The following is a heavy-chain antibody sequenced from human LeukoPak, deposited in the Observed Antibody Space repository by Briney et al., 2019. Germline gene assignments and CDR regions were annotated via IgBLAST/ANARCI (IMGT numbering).Heavy chain of an antibody. CDR3: ARFRYSGYDQADY. J-gene: IGHJ4*02. CDR2: IDPGDSDT. V-gene: IGHV5-51*01. Sequence: GESLKISCKGSGYSFTSYWIGWVRQMSGKGLEWMGIIDPGDSDTRYSPSLQGQVTISADKSISTAYLQWSSLKASDTGIYYCARFRYSGYDQADYWGQGTLVTVSS. D-gene: IGHD5-12*01. CDR1: GYSFTSYW.